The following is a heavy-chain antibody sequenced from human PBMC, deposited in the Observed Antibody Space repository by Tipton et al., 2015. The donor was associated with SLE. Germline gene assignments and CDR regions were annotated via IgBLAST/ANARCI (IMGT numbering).Heavy chain of an antibody. J-gene: IGHJ6*03. V-gene: IGHV1-46*01. Sequence: QLVQSGAEVKKPGASVKVSCKASGYTFTSYYIHWVRQAPGQGLEWMGIINPRGGSTSYAQKFQGRVTMTRDTSTSTVYMELSNLRSEDTAVYYCARGKAVTIFGVVVGGYFYMYVWGKGTAVTVSS. CDR3: ARGKAVTIFGVVVGGYFYMYV. CDR2: INPRGGST. CDR1: GYTFTSYY. D-gene: IGHD3-3*01.